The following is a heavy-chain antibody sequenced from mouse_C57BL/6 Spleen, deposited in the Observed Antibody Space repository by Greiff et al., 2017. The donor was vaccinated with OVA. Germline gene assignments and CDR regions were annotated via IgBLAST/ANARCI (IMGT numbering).Heavy chain of an antibody. CDR1: GYAFSSYW. CDR3: ARSPSIYYFFYFDY. J-gene: IGHJ2*01. CDR2: IDPGDGDT. Sequence: VKLVESGAELVKPGASVKISCKASGYAFSSYWMNWVKQRPGKGLEWIGQIDPGDGDTNYNGKFKGKATLTADKSSSTAYMQLSSLTSEDSAVYVCARSPSIYYFFYFDYWGQGTTLTVSS. D-gene: IGHD2-1*01. V-gene: IGHV1-80*01.